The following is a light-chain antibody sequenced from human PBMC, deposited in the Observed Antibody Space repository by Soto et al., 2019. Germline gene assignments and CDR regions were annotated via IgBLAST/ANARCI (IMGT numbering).Light chain of an antibody. CDR3: SSYTSSSTLGV. V-gene: IGLV2-14*01. CDR1: SSDVGGYNY. CDR2: DVS. Sequence: LIQPASVSGSPGQSITISCTGTSSDVGGYNYVSWYQQHPGKAPKLMIYDVSNRPSGVSNRFSGSKSGNTASLTISGLQAEDEADYYCSSYTSSSTLGVFGTGTKVTVL. J-gene: IGLJ1*01.